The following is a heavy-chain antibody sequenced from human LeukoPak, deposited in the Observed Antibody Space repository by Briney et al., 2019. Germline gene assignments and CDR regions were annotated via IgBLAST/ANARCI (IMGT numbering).Heavy chain of an antibody. CDR1: GFTFDDYA. CDR2: ISSSSSYI. D-gene: IGHD6-13*01. Sequence: GGSLRLSCAASGFTFDDYAMHWVRQAPGKGLEWVSSISSSSSYIYYADSVKGRFTISRDNAKNSLYLQMNSLRVEDTAVYYCAREPNIAAAGTFDYWGQGTLVAVSS. CDR3: AREPNIAAAGTFDY. J-gene: IGHJ4*02. V-gene: IGHV3-21*01.